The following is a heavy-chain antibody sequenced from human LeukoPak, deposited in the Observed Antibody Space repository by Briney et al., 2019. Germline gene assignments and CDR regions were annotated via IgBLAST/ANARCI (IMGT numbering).Heavy chain of an antibody. Sequence: PSETLSLTCTVSGGSISNNYWGWIRQPAGKGLEWIGRIYNSGTTSNPSLKSRVTMSVDMSKNQFSPKLGSVTAADTAVYYCARDLNLWGQGTTVTVSS. J-gene: IGHJ6*02. CDR2: IYNSGT. V-gene: IGHV4-4*07. D-gene: IGHD1-14*01. CDR3: ARDLNL. CDR1: GGSISNNY.